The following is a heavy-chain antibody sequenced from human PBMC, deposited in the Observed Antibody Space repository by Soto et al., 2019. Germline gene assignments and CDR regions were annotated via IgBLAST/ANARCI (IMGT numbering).Heavy chain of an antibody. CDR2: INHAEST. CDR1: GDSIIGFY. CDR3: ARFRRNYFDS. Sequence: SETLSLTCTVSGDSIIGFYWGWIRQPPGKGLEWIGYINHAESTYYSPSLQSRVTISLDSSKTQFSLILTSVTAADTAVYFCARFRRNYFDSWGQGNLVT. J-gene: IGHJ4*02. D-gene: IGHD3-10*01. V-gene: IGHV4-59*01.